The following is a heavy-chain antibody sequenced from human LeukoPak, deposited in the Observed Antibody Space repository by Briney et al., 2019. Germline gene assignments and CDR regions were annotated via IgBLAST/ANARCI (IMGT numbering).Heavy chain of an antibody. CDR3: AREEEMAPRD. J-gene: IGHJ4*02. D-gene: IGHD5-24*01. CDR2: IYYSGST. CDR1: GGSISSYY. V-gene: IGHV4-59*01. Sequence: MTSETLSLTCTVSGGSISSYYWSWIRQPPGKGLEWIGYIYYSGSTSYNPSLKSRVTISVDTSKNQFSLKLSSVTAADTAVYYCAREEEMAPRDWGQGTLVTVSS.